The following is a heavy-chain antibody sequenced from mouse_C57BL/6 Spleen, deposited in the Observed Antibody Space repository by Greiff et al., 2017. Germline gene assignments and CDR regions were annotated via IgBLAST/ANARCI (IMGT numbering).Heavy chain of an antibody. CDR3: ARNGNMIKGGYYAMDY. D-gene: IGHD2-4*01. V-gene: IGHV1-80*01. CDR1: GYAFSSYW. CDR2: IYPGDGDT. J-gene: IGHJ4*01. Sequence: VQLQQSGAELVKPGASVKISCKASGYAFSSYWMNWVKQRPGKGLEWIGQIYPGDGDTNYNGKFKGKATLTADKSSSTAYMQLSSLTSEDSAVYCCARNGNMIKGGYYAMDYWGQGTSVTVSS.